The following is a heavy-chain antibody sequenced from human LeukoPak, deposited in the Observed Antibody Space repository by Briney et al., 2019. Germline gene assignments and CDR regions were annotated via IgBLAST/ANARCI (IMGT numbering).Heavy chain of an antibody. CDR3: ARDQRLGAYYYDSSGGNHNWFDP. CDR1: GGTFSSYA. D-gene: IGHD3-22*01. CDR2: IIPILGIA. V-gene: IGHV1-69*04. Sequence: ASVKVSCKASGGTFSSYAISWVRQAPGQGLEWMGRIIPILGIANYAQKFQGRVTITADKSTSTAYMELSSLRSEDTAVYYCARDQRLGAYYYDSSGGNHNWFDPWGQGTLVTVSS. J-gene: IGHJ5*02.